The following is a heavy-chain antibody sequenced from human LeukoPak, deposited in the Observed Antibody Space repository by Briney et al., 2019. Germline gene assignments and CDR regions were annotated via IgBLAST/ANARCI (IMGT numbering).Heavy chain of an antibody. D-gene: IGHD3-16*02. CDR3: AGGVRYADTFGGVIVSGFDY. Sequence: PGGSLRLSCAASGFTFSSYSMNWVRQAPGKGLEWVSSISSSSSYIYYADSVKGRFTISRDNAKNSLYLQMNSLRAEDTAVYYCAGGVRYADTFGGVIVSGFDYWGQGTLVTVSS. CDR1: GFTFSSYS. J-gene: IGHJ4*02. V-gene: IGHV3-21*01. CDR2: ISSSSSYI.